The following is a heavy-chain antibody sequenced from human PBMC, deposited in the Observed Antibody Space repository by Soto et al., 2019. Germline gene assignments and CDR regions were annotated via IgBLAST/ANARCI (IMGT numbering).Heavy chain of an antibody. CDR2: IGIRTSDI. CDR3: VRDYYDTSGYPNTFDL. J-gene: IGHJ3*01. CDR1: GFTLSRHT. Sequence: VGSLRLSCAASGFTLSRHTMNWVRQAPGKGLEWVSFIGIRTSDIYSADSVKGRFTISRDNANNSLYLDLTRLRAEDTAVYFCVRDYYDTSGYPNTFDLWGQGTMVTVSS. D-gene: IGHD3-22*01. V-gene: IGHV3-21*01.